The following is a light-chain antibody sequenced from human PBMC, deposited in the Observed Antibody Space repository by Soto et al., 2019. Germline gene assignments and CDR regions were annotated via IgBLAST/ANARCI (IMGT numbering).Light chain of an antibody. CDR3: QQYGSSPPIT. J-gene: IGKJ3*01. CDR2: GAS. CDR1: QTISSSY. V-gene: IGKV3-20*01. Sequence: EIVLTQSPGTLSLSPGERATLSCRASQTISSSYFAWYQQKPGQAPRLLISGASSRANGIPDRFSGSGSGTDFTLTISRLEPEDFAVYFCQQYGSSPPITFGPGTKVDIK.